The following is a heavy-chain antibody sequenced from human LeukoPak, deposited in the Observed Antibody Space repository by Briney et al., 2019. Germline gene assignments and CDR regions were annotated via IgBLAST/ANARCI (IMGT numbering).Heavy chain of an antibody. J-gene: IGHJ5*02. CDR3: ARDFSGIAAADSTPGWFDP. D-gene: IGHD6-13*01. Sequence: SETLPLTCTVSGGSISSSSYYWGWIRQPPGKGLEWIGSIYYSGSTYYNPSLKSRVTISVDTSKNQFSLKLSSVTAADTAVYYCARDFSGIAAADSTPGWFDPWGQGTLDTVSS. CDR1: GGSISSSSYY. V-gene: IGHV4-39*07. CDR2: IYYSGST.